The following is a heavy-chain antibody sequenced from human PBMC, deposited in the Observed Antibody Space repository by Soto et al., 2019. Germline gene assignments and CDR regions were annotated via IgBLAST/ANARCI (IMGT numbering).Heavy chain of an antibody. Sequence: PGGSLRLSCAASGFTFSSYAMSWVRQAPGKGLEWVSAISGSGGSTYYADSVKGQVTISADKSISTAYLQWSSLKASDTAMYYCARHGRLGATLPSADYWGQGTLVTVSS. CDR3: ARHGRLGATLPSADY. CDR1: GFTFSSYA. J-gene: IGHJ4*02. V-gene: IGHV3-23*01. CDR2: ISGSGGST. D-gene: IGHD1-26*01.